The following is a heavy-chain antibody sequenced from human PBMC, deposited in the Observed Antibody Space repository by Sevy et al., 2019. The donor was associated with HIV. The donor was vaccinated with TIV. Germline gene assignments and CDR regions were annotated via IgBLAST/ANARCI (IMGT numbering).Heavy chain of an antibody. J-gene: IGHJ6*02. Sequence: ASVKVSCKASGYTFTSYGISWVRQAPGQGLEWMGWISAYNGNTNYAQKLQGRVTMTTDTSTSTAYMELRSLRSDDTAVYYCAREGAKLRLLSSGKRLGMVVWGQGTTVTASS. CDR2: ISAYNGNT. V-gene: IGHV1-18*01. D-gene: IGHD3-3*01. CDR1: GYTFTSYG. CDR3: AREGAKLRLLSSGKRLGMVV.